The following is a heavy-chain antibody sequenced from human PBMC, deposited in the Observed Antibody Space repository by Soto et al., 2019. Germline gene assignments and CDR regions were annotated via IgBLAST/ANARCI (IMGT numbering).Heavy chain of an antibody. CDR3: ARDLRLRLQLGYYYYGMDV. CDR2: IYYSGST. Sequence: QVQLQESGPGLVKPSQTLSLTCTVSGGSISSGGYYWSWIRQHPGKGLEWIGYIYYSGSTYYNPSLTSRVTISVDTSKNQFSLKLSSVTAADTAVYYCARDLRLRLQLGYYYYGMDVWGQGTTVTVSS. J-gene: IGHJ6*02. D-gene: IGHD1-1*01. V-gene: IGHV4-31*03. CDR1: GGSISSGGYY.